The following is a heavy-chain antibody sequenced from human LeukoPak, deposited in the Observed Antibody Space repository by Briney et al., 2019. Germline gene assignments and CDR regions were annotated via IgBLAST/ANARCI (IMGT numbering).Heavy chain of an antibody. J-gene: IGHJ5*02. Sequence: PGGSLRLSCKGSGVTFGDYAVTWFRQAPGKGLEWVGFVRTKTHGGAPETAASVKGRFNVSRDDSEGIAYLQMTSLRTEDTAMYYCARVNFRDYRGYAWFEPWGQGTLVTVSS. CDR2: VRTKTHGGAP. V-gene: IGHV3-49*03. CDR1: GVTFGDYA. D-gene: IGHD5-12*01. CDR3: ARVNFRDYRGYAWFEP.